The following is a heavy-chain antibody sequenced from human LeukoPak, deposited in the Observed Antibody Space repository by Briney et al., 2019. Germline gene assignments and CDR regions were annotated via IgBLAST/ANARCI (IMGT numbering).Heavy chain of an antibody. J-gene: IGHJ4*02. CDR1: GGSISSSNW. V-gene: IGHV4-4*02. Sequence: PSETLSLTCAVSGGSISSSNWWSRVRQPPGKGLEWIGEIYHSGSTNYNPSLKSRVTISVDKSKNQFSLKLSSVTAADTAVYYCARVGYYYDSSGYFRYYFDYWGQGTLVTVSS. CDR2: IYHSGST. D-gene: IGHD3-22*01. CDR3: ARVGYYYDSSGYFRYYFDY.